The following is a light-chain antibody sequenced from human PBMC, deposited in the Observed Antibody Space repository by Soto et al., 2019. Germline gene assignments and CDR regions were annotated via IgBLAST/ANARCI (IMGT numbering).Light chain of an antibody. J-gene: IGLJ1*01. V-gene: IGLV2-14*01. Sequence: QSALTQPASVSGSPGQSITISCTGTSSDVGGYNYVSWYQQHPGKAPKLMFFDFSIRPSGFFIRFSGSKSGNTASLTISGLQAEDEADYYCSSYTSSSTLVFGTGTKVTVL. CDR1: SSDVGGYNY. CDR3: SSYTSSSTLV. CDR2: DFS.